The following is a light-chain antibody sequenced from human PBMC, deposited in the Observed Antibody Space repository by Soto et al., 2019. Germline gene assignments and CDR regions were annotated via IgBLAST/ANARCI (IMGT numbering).Light chain of an antibody. V-gene: IGLV2-14*01. CDR1: TSDISTYSY. J-gene: IGLJ1*01. CDR2: VVI. CDR3: SSSTGISTLL. Sequence: QSSLGQRASVSGSPGQSITISCTGTTSDISTYSYASWSQQHAGKVPKLIIYVVIHRHSGVSNRFSGSKTGSTASLTISGLQAEDEAHYYCSSSTGISTLLFATDTKVTVL.